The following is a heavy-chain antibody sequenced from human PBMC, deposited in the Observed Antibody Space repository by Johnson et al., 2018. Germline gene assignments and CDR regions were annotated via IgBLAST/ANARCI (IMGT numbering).Heavy chain of an antibody. CDR3: ARVCCSGGISNMFDAFDI. CDR2: IKPDGSDE. V-gene: IGHV3-7*01. Sequence: VQLVESGGDLVQPGGSLRLSCAASGFTFRNHWMSWVRQAPGKGLEWVAYIKPDGSDEYYVDSLKGRFTISRDNAKNSLYLQMNNLGAEDTAVYYCARVCCSGGISNMFDAFDIWGQGTMVTVSS. D-gene: IGHD4-23*01. J-gene: IGHJ3*02. CDR1: GFTFRNHW.